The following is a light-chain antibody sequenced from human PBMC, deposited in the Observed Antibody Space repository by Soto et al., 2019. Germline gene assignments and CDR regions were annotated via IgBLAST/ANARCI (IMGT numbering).Light chain of an antibody. CDR2: EVT. CDR3: SSYTSSNTLGV. Sequence: QSVLTQPASVSGSPGQSITISCTGTSSDVGGYNYVSWYQQHPGQAPKLMIYEVTNRPSGVSNRFSGSRSVNTASLTISGLQADDEADYYCSSYTSSNTLGVFGTGTKVTVL. J-gene: IGLJ1*01. V-gene: IGLV2-14*01. CDR1: SSDVGGYNY.